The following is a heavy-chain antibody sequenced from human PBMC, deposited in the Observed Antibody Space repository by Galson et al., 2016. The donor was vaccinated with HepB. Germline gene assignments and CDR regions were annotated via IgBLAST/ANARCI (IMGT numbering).Heavy chain of an antibody. Sequence: TLSLTCAVSDDSISSGYYSWSWIRQAPGKGLEWIGYIHHRGSTYYNPSLKSRVTISVDRSNNQLSLNLGSVTAADTAVYYCARAMARGGKGSYFDYWGQGTLVTVSS. V-gene: IGHV4-30-2*01. CDR1: DDSISSGYYS. D-gene: IGHD3-10*01. CDR3: ARAMARGGKGSYFDY. CDR2: IHHRGST. J-gene: IGHJ4*02.